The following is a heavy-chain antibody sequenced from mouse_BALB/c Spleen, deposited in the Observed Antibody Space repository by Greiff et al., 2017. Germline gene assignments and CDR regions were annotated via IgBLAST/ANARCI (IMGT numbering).Heavy chain of an antibody. Sequence: EVNLVESGGDLVKPGGSLKLSCAASGFTFSSYGMSWVRQTPDKRLEWVATISSGGSYTYYPDSVKGRFTISRDNAKNTLYLQMSSLKSEDTAMYYCARQRIYYDYDDSYYFDYWGQGTTLTVSS. CDR1: GFTFSSYG. D-gene: IGHD2-4*01. CDR2: ISSGGSYT. CDR3: ARQRIYYDYDDSYYFDY. J-gene: IGHJ2*01. V-gene: IGHV5-6*01.